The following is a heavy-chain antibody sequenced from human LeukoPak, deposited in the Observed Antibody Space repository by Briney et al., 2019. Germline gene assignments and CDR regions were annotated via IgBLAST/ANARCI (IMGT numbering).Heavy chain of an antibody. CDR3: ARPLYYYDSGFYNYYYYRDV. J-gene: IGHJ6*03. Sequence: ASVKVSCKASGYIFTEYYIHWVRQAPGQGLEWMGLINPNSGATNFAKKFQDRVAMTRETSISTAYMELSRLRSDDTAVYYCARPLYYYDSGFYNYYYYRDVGGKGTTATIS. CDR2: INPNSGAT. V-gene: IGHV1-2*02. D-gene: IGHD3-22*01. CDR1: GYIFTEYY.